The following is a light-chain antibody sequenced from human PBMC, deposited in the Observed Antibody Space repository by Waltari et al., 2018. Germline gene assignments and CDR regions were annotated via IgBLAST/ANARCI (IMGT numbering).Light chain of an antibody. V-gene: IGKV4-1*01. Sequence: DIVMTQSPDSLAVSLGERATINCKSSQSVLHSSNNKNYLAWYQQKPGQPPKLLIYWASTRESGVPDRVSGSGSGTDVTLTITSLQAEDVAVYHCQQYESSPRTFGQGTKVEI. CDR2: WAS. CDR3: QQYESSPRT. CDR1: QSVLHSSNNKNY. J-gene: IGKJ1*01.